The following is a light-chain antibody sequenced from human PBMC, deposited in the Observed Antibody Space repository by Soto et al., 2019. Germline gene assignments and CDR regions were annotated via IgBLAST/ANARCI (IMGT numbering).Light chain of an antibody. CDR2: AAS. CDR1: QTIMND. J-gene: IGKJ5*01. V-gene: IGKV1-17*01. CDR3: QQRNSYPHT. Sequence: DIQVTQSPSSLSASVGDRVTITCRASQTIMNDLNWYQLKPGKAPRLLIYAASSLQSGVPSRFSGSGSGTEFTLTISSLQPEDFATYYCQQRNSYPHTFGRGTRLEIK.